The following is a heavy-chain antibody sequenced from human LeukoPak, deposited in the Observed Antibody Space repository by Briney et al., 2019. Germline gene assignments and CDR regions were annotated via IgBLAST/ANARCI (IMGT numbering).Heavy chain of an antibody. CDR2: ISSSGSTT. V-gene: IGHV3-11*01. CDR3: AKDEDSSGY. Sequence: GGSLRLSCAASGFTFSDYYMSWTRQAPGKGLEWVSYISSSGSTTYYADSVKGRFTISRDNSKNTLYLQMNSLRAEDTAVYYCAKDEDSSGYWGQGTLVTVSS. D-gene: IGHD3-10*01. J-gene: IGHJ4*02. CDR1: GFTFSDYY.